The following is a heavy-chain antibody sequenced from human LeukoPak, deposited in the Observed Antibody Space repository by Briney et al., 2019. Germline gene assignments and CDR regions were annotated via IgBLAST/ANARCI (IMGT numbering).Heavy chain of an antibody. CDR3: AHNGLYH. D-gene: IGHD2-15*01. V-gene: IGHV2-5*01. Sequence: ESGPTLVKPTQTLTLTYTFSGFSLSTSGVGVAWIRQSPGQALEWLAVIYWNDDQRYSPSLKSRLTITKDTSKNQVVLTMTNMDPADTATYHCAHNGLYHWGQGTLVTVSS. J-gene: IGHJ5*02. CDR1: GFSLSTSGVG. CDR2: IYWNDDQ.